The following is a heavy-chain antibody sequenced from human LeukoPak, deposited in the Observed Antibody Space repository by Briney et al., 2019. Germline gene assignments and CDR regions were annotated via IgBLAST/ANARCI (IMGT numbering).Heavy chain of an antibody. CDR1: GFTFSSYE. Sequence: GGSLRLSCAASGFTFSSYEMNRVRQAPGKGLEWVSYISSSGSTIYYADSVKGRFTISRDNAKNSLYLQMNSLRAEDTAVYYCARDSSRGFDYWGQGTLVTVSS. CDR2: ISSSGSTI. CDR3: ARDSSRGFDY. D-gene: IGHD3-10*01. J-gene: IGHJ4*02. V-gene: IGHV3-48*03.